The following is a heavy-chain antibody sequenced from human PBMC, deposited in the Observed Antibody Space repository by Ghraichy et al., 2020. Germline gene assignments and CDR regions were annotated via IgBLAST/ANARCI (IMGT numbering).Heavy chain of an antibody. J-gene: IGHJ2*01. V-gene: IGHV3-7*03. D-gene: IGHD6-19*01. Sequence: GGSLRLSCEASGFTFSTSWMTWVRQAPGKGLEWVANVKPDEGEKDYVDSVKGRFTISRDNGTNSVYLQMNSLRADETAVYYWARRVAVAGTGIWYFDLWGRGTLGTVSS. CDR1: GFTFSTSW. CDR2: VKPDEGEK. CDR3: ARRVAVAGTGIWYFDL.